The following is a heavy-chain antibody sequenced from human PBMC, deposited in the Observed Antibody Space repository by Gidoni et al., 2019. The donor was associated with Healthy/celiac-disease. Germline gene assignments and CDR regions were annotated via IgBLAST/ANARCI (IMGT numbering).Heavy chain of an antibody. CDR3: AHSREPRAQWLVRKKGVYFDY. Sequence: QITLKESGHTLVKPTQTLTLTCTFPGFSLSTSGVGVGWIRQPPGKALEWLALIYWNDDKRYSPSLKSRLTITKDTSKNQVVLTMTNMDPVDTATYYCAHSREPRAQWLVRKKGVYFDYWGQGTLVTVSS. D-gene: IGHD6-19*01. CDR1: GFSLSTSGVG. CDR2: IYWNDDK. V-gene: IGHV2-5*01. J-gene: IGHJ4*02.